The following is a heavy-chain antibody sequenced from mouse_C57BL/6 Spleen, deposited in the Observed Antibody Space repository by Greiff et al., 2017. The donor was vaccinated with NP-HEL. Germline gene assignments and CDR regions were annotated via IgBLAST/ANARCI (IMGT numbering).Heavy chain of an antibody. D-gene: IGHD2-1*01. Sequence: QVQLQQPGAELVRPGSSVKLSCKASGYTFTSYWMHWVKQRPIQGLEWIGNIDPSDSETHYNQKFKDKATLTVDKSSSTAYMQLSSLTSEDSAVYYCARYGNYEGAMDDWGQGTSVTVSS. CDR3: ARYGNYEGAMDD. CDR2: IDPSDSET. CDR1: GYTFTSYW. J-gene: IGHJ4*01. V-gene: IGHV1-52*01.